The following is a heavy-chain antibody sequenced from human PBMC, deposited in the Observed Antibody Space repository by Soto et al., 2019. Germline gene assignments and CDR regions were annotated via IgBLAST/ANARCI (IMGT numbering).Heavy chain of an antibody. CDR2: IIPIFGTA. V-gene: IGHV1-69*13. D-gene: IGHD6-13*01. CDR3: ARDQAAALDAFDI. J-gene: IGHJ3*02. Sequence: SVKVSCKASGGTFSSYAISWVRQAPGQGLEWMGGIIPIFGTANYAQKFQGRVTITADESTSTAYMELSSLRSDDTAVYYCARDQAAALDAFDIWGQGTMVTVSS. CDR1: GGTFSSYA.